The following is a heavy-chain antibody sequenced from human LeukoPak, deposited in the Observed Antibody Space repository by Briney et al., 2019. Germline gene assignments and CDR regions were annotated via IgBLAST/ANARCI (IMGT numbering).Heavy chain of an antibody. D-gene: IGHD4-17*01. V-gene: IGHV4-4*07. CDR1: GGSISSYY. CDR3: AREFPAEGGDQTPWNWFDP. CDR2: IYTSGST. Sequence: PSETLSLTCTVSGGSISSYYWSWIRQPAGEGLEWIGRIYTSGSTNYNPSLKSRVTMSVDTSKNQFSLKLSSVTAADTAVYYCAREFPAEGGDQTPWNWFDPWGQGTLVTVSS. J-gene: IGHJ5*02.